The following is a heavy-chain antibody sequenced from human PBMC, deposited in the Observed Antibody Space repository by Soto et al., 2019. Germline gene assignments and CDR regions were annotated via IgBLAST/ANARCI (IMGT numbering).Heavy chain of an antibody. D-gene: IGHD2-8*02. Sequence: EVQLLESGGGLVQPGGSLRLSCAASGFTFNSYAMSWVRQAPGKGLEWVSGISSSGVSTFYADSVKGRFTISRDNSKNTLYLQMNSLRAEDRAVYYCARGGLSVVYIDYWGQGPMVTVSP. V-gene: IGHV3-23*01. CDR1: GFTFNSYA. J-gene: IGHJ4*02. CDR2: ISSSGVST. CDR3: ARGGLSVVYIDY.